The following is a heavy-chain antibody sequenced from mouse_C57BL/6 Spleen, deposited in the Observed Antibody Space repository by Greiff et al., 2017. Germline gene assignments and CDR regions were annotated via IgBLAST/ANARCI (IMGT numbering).Heavy chain of an antibody. D-gene: IGHD3-2*01. Sequence: QVQLQQPGAELVKPGASVKISCKASGYAFSSYWMNWVKQRPGKGLEWIGQIYPGDGDTNYNGKFKGKATLTADKSSSTAYMQLSSLTSEDSAVYFCARESRQLYYAMDYWGQGTSVTVSS. CDR2: IYPGDGDT. CDR3: ARESRQLYYAMDY. J-gene: IGHJ4*01. V-gene: IGHV1-80*01. CDR1: GYAFSSYW.